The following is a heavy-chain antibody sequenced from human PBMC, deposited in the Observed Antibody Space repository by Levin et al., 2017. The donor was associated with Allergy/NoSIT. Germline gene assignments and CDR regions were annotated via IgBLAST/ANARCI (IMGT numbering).Heavy chain of an antibody. D-gene: IGHD1-20*01. CDR1: GGSFSGYY. CDR3: AVRGAGYNWNYFDY. V-gene: IGHV4-34*01. Sequence: SETLSLTCAVYGGSFSGYYWSWIRQPPGKGLEWIGEINHSGSTNYNPSLKSRVTISVDTSKNQFSLKLSSVTAADTAVYYCAVRGAGYNWNYFDYWGQGTLVTVSS. CDR2: INHSGST. J-gene: IGHJ4*02.